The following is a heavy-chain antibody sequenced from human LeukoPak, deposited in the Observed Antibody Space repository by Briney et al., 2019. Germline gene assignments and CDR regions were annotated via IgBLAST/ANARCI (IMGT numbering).Heavy chain of an antibody. CDR1: GFTFTNSW. D-gene: IGHD1-26*01. CDR3: TRDTDGSLDY. V-gene: IGHV3-7*01. Sequence: GGSLRLSCAASGFTFTNSWIAWVRQAPGKGLEWVDNIKQDGSTKHYADSLKGRFTISRDNPKNSLYLQMNNLRADDTAVYYCTRDTDGSLDYWGQGILVTVAS. CDR2: IKQDGSTK. J-gene: IGHJ4*02.